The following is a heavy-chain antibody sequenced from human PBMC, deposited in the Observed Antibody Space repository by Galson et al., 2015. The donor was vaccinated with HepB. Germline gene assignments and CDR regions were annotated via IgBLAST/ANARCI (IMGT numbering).Heavy chain of an antibody. D-gene: IGHD6-13*01. Sequence: SLRLSCAASGLTVSSNYMSWVRQAPGKGLEWVSVIYSGGSTYYADSVKGRFTISRHNSKNTLYLQMNSLRAEDTAVYYCARRKGSSSWYVGWYFDLWGRGTLVTVSS. CDR3: ARRKGSSSWYVGWYFDL. J-gene: IGHJ2*01. V-gene: IGHV3-53*04. CDR1: GLTVSSNY. CDR2: IYSGGST.